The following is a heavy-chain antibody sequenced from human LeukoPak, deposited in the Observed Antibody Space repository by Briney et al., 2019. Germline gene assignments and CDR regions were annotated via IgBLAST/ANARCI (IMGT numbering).Heavy chain of an antibody. V-gene: IGHV3-11*06. CDR2: ISGSSSYT. CDR1: GFTFSDYY. J-gene: IGHJ6*02. Sequence: GGSLRLSCAASGFTFSDYYMSWIRQAPGKGLEWISYISGSSSYTNYADSVKGRFTISRDNAKNSLYLQMNSLRAEDTAVYYCASVDTARVYGMDVWGQGTTVTVSS. D-gene: IGHD5-18*01. CDR3: ASVDTARVYGMDV.